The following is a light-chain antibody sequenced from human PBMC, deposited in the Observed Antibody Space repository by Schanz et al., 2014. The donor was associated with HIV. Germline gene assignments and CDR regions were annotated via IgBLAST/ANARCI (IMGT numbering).Light chain of an antibody. Sequence: QSALTQPPSASGSPGQSVAISCTGSGSDVGGYVSWYQQHPGKVPKLVIYEVNKRPSGVPDRFSGSKSGDTASLTISGLQAEDEADYYCCSYVGSRSWVFGAGTKLTVL. V-gene: IGLV2-8*01. J-gene: IGLJ3*02. CDR2: EVN. CDR1: GSDVGGY. CDR3: CSYVGSRSWV.